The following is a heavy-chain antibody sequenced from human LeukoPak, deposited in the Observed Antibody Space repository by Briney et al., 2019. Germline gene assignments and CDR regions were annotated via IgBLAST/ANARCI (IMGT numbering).Heavy chain of an antibody. CDR1: GYTFTSYD. J-gene: IGHJ4*02. CDR2: MNPNSGNT. CDR3: ARTKSVLLWFGEFGY. Sequence: ASVKVSCKASGYTFTSYDINWVRQATGQGLEWMGWMNPNSGNTGYAQKFQGRVTITRNTSISTAYMELSSLRSEDTAVYYCARTKSVLLWFGEFGYWGQGTLVTVSS. V-gene: IGHV1-8*03. D-gene: IGHD3-10*01.